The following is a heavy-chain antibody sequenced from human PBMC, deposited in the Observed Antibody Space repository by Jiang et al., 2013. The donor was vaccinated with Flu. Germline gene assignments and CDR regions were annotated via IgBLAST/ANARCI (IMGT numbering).Heavy chain of an antibody. CDR1: GFTFSAYE. CDR3: ARDALPTYTSRLGHLVPTP. D-gene: IGHD2-2*02. V-gene: IGHV3-48*03. CDR2: VSPSGGTI. J-gene: IGHJ5*02. Sequence: VQLVESGGGLVQPGGSLRLSCATSGFTFSAYEMHWVRQSPGKGLEWVSYVSPSGGTIYYADSVKGRFTISRDNANSSLHLQMDSLRVDDTAIYYCARDALPTYTSRLGHLVPTPWGQGTLVTVSS.